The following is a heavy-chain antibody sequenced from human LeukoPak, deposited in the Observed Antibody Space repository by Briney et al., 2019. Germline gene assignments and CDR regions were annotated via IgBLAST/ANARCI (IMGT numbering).Heavy chain of an antibody. CDR3: ARVVTAAARTYYYMDV. CDR1: GFTFSRYS. CDR2: ISSSSYYI. J-gene: IGHJ6*03. V-gene: IGHV3-21*01. D-gene: IGHD6-13*01. Sequence: GGSLRLSCAASGFTFSRYSMTWVRQAPGKGLEWVSSISSSSYYIYYADSVKGRFTISRDNAKNSLYLQMNSLRAEDTAVYYCARVVTAAARTYYYMDVWGKGTTVTVSS.